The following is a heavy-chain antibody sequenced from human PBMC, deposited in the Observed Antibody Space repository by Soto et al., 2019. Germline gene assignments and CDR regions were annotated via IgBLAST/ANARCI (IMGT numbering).Heavy chain of an antibody. CDR3: AKDLPGPYSGSLGEAFDI. Sequence: SETLSLTCAVYGGSFSGYYWSWIRQPPGKGLEWIGEINHSGSTNYNPSLKSRVTISVDTSKNQFSLKLSSVTAEDTAVYYCAKDLPGPYSGSLGEAFDIWGQGTMVTVSS. D-gene: IGHD1-26*01. CDR1: GGSFSGYY. J-gene: IGHJ3*02. CDR2: INHSGST. V-gene: IGHV4-34*01.